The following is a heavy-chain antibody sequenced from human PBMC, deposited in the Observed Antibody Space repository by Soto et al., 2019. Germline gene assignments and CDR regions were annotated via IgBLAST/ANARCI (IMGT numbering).Heavy chain of an antibody. CDR2: IYYSGST. Sequence: QLQLQESGPGLVKPSETLSLTCTVYGGSISSSSSYWGWIRQPPGKGLEWIWYIYYSGSTNYNPSLKSRGTISVDTSKNQFSLKLNSVTAADTAVYYCARQPLGAATVTIVINLFDPWGQGALVTVSS. CDR1: GGSISSSSSY. V-gene: IGHV4-39*01. D-gene: IGHD4-17*01. J-gene: IGHJ5*02. CDR3: ARQPLGAATVTIVINLFDP.